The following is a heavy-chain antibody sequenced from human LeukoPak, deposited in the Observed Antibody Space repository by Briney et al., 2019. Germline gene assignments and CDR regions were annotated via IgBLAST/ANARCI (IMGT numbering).Heavy chain of an antibody. J-gene: IGHJ4*02. CDR3: ARLEIAAVGGYFDY. Sequence: PSETLSLTCAVSGGSISSNNWWIWVRQPPGKGLEWIGEIYHSGSTTYNPSLKSRVTISVGKSKNEFSLKMSSVTAADTAVYYCARLEIAAVGGYFDYWGQGTLVTVSS. CDR2: IYHSGST. D-gene: IGHD2-21*01. CDR1: GGSISSNNW. V-gene: IGHV4-4*02.